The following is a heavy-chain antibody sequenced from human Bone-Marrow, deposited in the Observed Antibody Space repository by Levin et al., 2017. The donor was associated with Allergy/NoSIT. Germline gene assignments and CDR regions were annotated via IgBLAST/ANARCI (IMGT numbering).Heavy chain of an antibody. D-gene: IGHD4-17*01. J-gene: IGHJ4*02. Sequence: GESLKISCKASGYTFTSYGISWVRQAPGQGLEWMGWISAYNGNTNYAQKLQGRVTMTTDTSTSTAYMELRSLRSDDTAVYYCARTTVTTRSLDYWGQGTLVTVSS. CDR3: ARTTVTTRSLDY. CDR2: ISAYNGNT. CDR1: GYTFTSYG. V-gene: IGHV1-18*01.